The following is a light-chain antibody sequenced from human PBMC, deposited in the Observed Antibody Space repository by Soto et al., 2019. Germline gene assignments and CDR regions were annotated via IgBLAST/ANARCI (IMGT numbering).Light chain of an antibody. V-gene: IGKV3-11*01. J-gene: IGKJ4*01. Sequence: TVVTQSPATLSLSPEERATLSCKASQSIGNSLGWFQQKPGQAPRLLIDDAFNRATGIPARFTGSGSGSDFTLTISSLEPEDFGVYYCRQRYNWPLTFGGGTKVEIK. CDR1: QSIGNS. CDR2: DAF. CDR3: RQRYNWPLT.